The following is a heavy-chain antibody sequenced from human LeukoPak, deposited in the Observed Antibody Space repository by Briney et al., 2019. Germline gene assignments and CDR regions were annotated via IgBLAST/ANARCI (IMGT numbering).Heavy chain of an antibody. D-gene: IGHD5-18*01. CDR1: GFIVSGDF. CDR2: IYSDGST. V-gene: IGHV3-66*01. Sequence: GGSLRLSCAASGFIVSGDFMSWVRQAPGKGLEWVSVIYSDGSTYYADSVKGRFTISRDNAKNSLYLQMNSLRDEDTAVYYCALKDTAMVTYDYWGQGTLVTVSS. CDR3: ALKDTAMVTYDY. J-gene: IGHJ4*02.